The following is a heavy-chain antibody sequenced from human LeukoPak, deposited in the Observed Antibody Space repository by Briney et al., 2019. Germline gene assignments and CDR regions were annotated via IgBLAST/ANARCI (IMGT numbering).Heavy chain of an antibody. D-gene: IGHD4-23*01. Sequence: GGSLRLACAASGFTFSHYSMNWVRQAPGKGLEWVSSISSDSRYIYYADSLKGRFTISRDNAKNSLYLQMNSLRAEDTAVYYCATDYAGNSLWYYYGLGVWGQGTTVTVSS. CDR2: ISSDSRYI. CDR3: ATDYAGNSLWYYYGLGV. CDR1: GFTFSHYS. V-gene: IGHV3-21*01. J-gene: IGHJ6*02.